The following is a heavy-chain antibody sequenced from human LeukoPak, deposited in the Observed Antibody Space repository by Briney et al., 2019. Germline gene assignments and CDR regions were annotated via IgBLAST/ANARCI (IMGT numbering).Heavy chain of an antibody. CDR2: INHSGST. Sequence: SETLSLTCAVYGGSFSGYYWSWIRQPPGKGLEWIGEINHSGSTNYNPSLKSRVTISVDTSKNQFSLKLSSVTAADTAVYYCAREYSSPFDYWGQGTLVTVSS. V-gene: IGHV4-34*01. CDR1: GGSFSGYY. J-gene: IGHJ4*02. D-gene: IGHD6-6*01. CDR3: AREYSSPFDY.